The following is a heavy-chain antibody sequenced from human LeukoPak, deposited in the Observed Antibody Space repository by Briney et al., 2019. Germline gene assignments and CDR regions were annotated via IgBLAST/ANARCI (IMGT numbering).Heavy chain of an antibody. J-gene: IGHJ5*02. D-gene: IGHD6-13*01. V-gene: IGHV4-30-2*01. CDR3: ARDQIFYSSSSSNWFDP. CDR1: GGSISSGGYY. CDR2: IYHSGST. Sequence: SETLSLTCTVSGGSISSGGYYRSWIRQPPGKGLEWIGYIYHSGSTYYNPSLKSRVTISVDRSKNQFSLKLSSVTAADTAVYYCARDQIFYSSSSSNWFDPWGQGTLVTVSS.